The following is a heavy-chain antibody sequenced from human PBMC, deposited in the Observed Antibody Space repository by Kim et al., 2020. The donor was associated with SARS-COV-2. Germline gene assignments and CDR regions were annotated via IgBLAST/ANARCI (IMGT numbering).Heavy chain of an antibody. Sequence: SETLSLTCTVSGGSISSYYWSWIRQPPGKGLEWIGYIYYSGSTNYNPSLKSRVTISVDTSKNQFSLKLSSVTAADTAVYYCALLGTANDFDYCGQGTLVTLSS. J-gene: IGHJ4*02. CDR3: ALLGTANDFDY. CDR2: IYYSGST. D-gene: IGHD2-21*02. V-gene: IGHV4-59*13. CDR1: GGSISSYY.